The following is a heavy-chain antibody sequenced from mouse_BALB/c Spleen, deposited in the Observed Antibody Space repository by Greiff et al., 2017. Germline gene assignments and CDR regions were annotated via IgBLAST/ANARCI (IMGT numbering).Heavy chain of an antibody. J-gene: IGHJ3*01. V-gene: IGHV5-6-3*01. CDR2: INSNGGSN. CDR3: ARDGNAGFAY. D-gene: IGHD2-1*01. Sequence: EVQGVESGGGLVQPGGSLKLSCAASGFTFSSYGMSWVRQTPDKRLELVATINSNGGSNYYPDSVKGRFTISRDNAKNTLYLQMSRLKSEDTAMYYCARDGNAGFAYWGQGTLVTVSA. CDR1: GFTFSSYG.